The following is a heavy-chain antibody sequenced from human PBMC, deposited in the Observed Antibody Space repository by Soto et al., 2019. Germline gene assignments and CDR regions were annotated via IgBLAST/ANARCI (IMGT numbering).Heavy chain of an antibody. CDR2: IYYSGST. CDR1: GGSISSGGYY. CDR3: ARDRRGNYYYYGMDV. V-gene: IGHV4-31*03. J-gene: IGHJ6*02. Sequence: QVQLQESGPGLVKPSQTLSLTCTVSGGSISSGGYYWSWIRQHPGKGLEWIGYIYYSGSTYYNPSLKGRVTIXXDXSXTPFSLKLSSVTAADTAVYYCARDRRGNYYYYGMDVWGQGTTVTVSS. D-gene: IGHD5-12*01.